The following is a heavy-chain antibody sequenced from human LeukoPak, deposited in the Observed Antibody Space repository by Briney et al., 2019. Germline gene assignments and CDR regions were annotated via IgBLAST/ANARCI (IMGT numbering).Heavy chain of an antibody. D-gene: IGHD2-2*01. CDR1: GFTFKKYW. CDR2: IKSKTDGGTT. Sequence: PGGSLRLSCAASGFTFKKYWMSWVRQAPGKGLEWVGRIKSKTDGGTTDYAAPVKGRFTISRDDSKNTLYLQMNSLKTEDTAVYYCTTDWASSRQIGYWGQGTLVTVSS. V-gene: IGHV3-15*01. J-gene: IGHJ4*02. CDR3: TTDWASSRQIGY.